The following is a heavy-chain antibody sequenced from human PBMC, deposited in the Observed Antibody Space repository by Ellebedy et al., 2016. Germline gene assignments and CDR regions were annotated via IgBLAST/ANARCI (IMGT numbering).Heavy chain of an antibody. CDR2: IYTSGST. CDR1: GGSISSYY. V-gene: IGHV4-4*07. Sequence: SETLSLXXTVSGGSISSYYWSWIRQPAGKGLEWIGRIYTSGSTNYNPSLKSRVTISVDTSKNQFSLKLSSVTAADTAVYYCARDRDRTHRSIAAAGTGDYWGQGTLVTVSS. CDR3: ARDRDRTHRSIAAAGTGDY. D-gene: IGHD6-13*01. J-gene: IGHJ4*02.